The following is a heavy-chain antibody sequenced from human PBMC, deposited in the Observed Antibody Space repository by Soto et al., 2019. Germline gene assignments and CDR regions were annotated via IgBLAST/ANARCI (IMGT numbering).Heavy chain of an antibody. Sequence: GGSLRLSCAASGFTFSSYAMHWVRQAPGKGLEWVAVISYDGSNKYYADSVKGRFTISRDNSKNTLYLQMNSLRAEDTAVYYCARDIVEMATIYAFDIWGQGTMVTVSS. D-gene: IGHD5-12*01. J-gene: IGHJ3*02. CDR1: GFTFSSYA. V-gene: IGHV3-30-3*01. CDR2: ISYDGSNK. CDR3: ARDIVEMATIYAFDI.